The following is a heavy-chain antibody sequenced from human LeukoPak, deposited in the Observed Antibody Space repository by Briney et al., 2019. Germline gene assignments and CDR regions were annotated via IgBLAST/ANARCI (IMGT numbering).Heavy chain of an antibody. D-gene: IGHD1-26*01. CDR3: ARLVGATTAPPVLDY. V-gene: IGHV4-61*05. J-gene: IGHJ4*02. Sequence: SETLSLTCTVSGGSISSSSYYWSWIRQPPGKGLEWIGYIYYSGSTNYNPSLKSRVTISVDTSKNQFSLKLSSVTAADTAVYYCARLVGATTAPPVLDYWGQGTLVTVSS. CDR2: IYYSGST. CDR1: GGSISSSSYY.